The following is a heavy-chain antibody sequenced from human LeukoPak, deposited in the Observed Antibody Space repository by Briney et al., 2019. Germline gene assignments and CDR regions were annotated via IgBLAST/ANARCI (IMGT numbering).Heavy chain of an antibody. CDR2: ISGSGGST. D-gene: IGHD6-19*01. J-gene: IGHJ6*01. CDR3: TNRLAVAGSYYYGMDV. Sequence: GGSLRLSCAASEFTFSSYAMSWVRQAPGKGLEWVSAISGSGGSTYYADSVKGRFTISRDNSKNTLYLQMNSLRAEDTAVYCCTNRLAVAGSYYYGMDVWGQGTTVTVSS. V-gene: IGHV3-23*01. CDR1: EFTFSSYA.